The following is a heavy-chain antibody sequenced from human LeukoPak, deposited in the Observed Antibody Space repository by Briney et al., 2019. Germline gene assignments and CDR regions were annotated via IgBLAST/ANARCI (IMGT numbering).Heavy chain of an antibody. Sequence: SETLSLTCAVYGGSFSGYYWSWIRQPPGKGLEWIGEINHSGSTNYNPSLTSRVTISVDTSKNQFSLKLSSVTAADTAVYYRASFDGNINLYGVFEYWGQGTLVTVSS. D-gene: IGHD3-9*01. CDR2: INHSGST. CDR1: GGSFSGYY. J-gene: IGHJ4*02. CDR3: ASFDGNINLYGVFEY. V-gene: IGHV4-34*01.